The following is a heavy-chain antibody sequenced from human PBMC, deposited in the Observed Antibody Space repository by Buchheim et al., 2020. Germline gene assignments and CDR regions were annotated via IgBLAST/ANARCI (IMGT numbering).Heavy chain of an antibody. CDR1: GFTFSTYG. CDR2: ILYDGTNK. CDR3: ARDRDAYDGYFYYSLDV. D-gene: IGHD5-24*01. J-gene: IGHJ6*02. Sequence: QVQVVESGGGVVQPGRSLRLSCAASGFTFSTYGMHWVRQAPGQGLEWVAAILYDGTNKYYADSVQGRFTISRDNSKNRLYLQMNSLRAEDTAVYYCARDRDAYDGYFYYSLDVWGQGTT. V-gene: IGHV3-33*01.